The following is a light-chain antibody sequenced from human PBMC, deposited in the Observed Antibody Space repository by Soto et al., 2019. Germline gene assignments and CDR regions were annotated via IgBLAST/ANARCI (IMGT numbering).Light chain of an antibody. J-gene: IGLJ1*01. CDR1: SSDVGGYNY. CDR2: DVS. V-gene: IGLV2-14*01. CDR3: SSYTSSSTLLYV. Sequence: VLTQPASVSGSPGQSITISCPGTSSDVGGYNYVSWYQQHPGKAPKLMIYDVSNRPSGVSSRFSGSKSGNTASLTISGLQAEDEADYYCSSYTSSSTLLYVFGTGTKVTVL.